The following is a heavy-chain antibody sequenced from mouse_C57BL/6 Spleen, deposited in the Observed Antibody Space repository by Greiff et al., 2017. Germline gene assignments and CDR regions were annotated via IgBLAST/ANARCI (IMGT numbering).Heavy chain of an antibody. CDR3: ARSFSTTVVFPLDY. CDR1: GYAFTNYL. V-gene: IGHV1-54*01. CDR2: INPGSGGT. D-gene: IGHD1-1*01. Sequence: QVQLQQSGAELVRPGTSVKVSCKASGYAFTNYLIEWVKQRPGQGLEWIGVINPGSGGTNYNEKFKGKATLTADKSSSTAYMQLSSLTSEDSAVYFCARSFSTTVVFPLDYWGQGTTLTVSS. J-gene: IGHJ2*01.